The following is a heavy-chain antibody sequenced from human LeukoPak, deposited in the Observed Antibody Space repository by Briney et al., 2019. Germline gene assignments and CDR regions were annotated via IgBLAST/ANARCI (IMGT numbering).Heavy chain of an antibody. CDR1: GVSLSSGDYD. CDR2: IYYSGST. V-gene: IGHV4-30-4*01. Sequence: PSEALSLTCTVSGVSLSSGDYDWRWVRQPPGKGLEWIGYIYYSGSTYYNPSLKSRLTISLDTSKNQFSLKLSSVTAADTAVYYCARCSGYYPHFDYWGQGTLVTVSS. J-gene: IGHJ4*02. CDR3: ARCSGYYPHFDY. D-gene: IGHD3-22*01.